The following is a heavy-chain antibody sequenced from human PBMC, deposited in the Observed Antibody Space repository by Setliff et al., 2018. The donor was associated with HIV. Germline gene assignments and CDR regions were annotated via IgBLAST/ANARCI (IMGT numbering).Heavy chain of an antibody. CDR1: EYTLTELS. J-gene: IGHJ3*02. CDR2: FDPEDGET. D-gene: IGHD3-22*01. CDR3: ARCYYDSSGPTDAFDI. V-gene: IGHV1-24*01. Sequence: ASVKVSCKVSEYTLTELSMHWVRQAPGKGLEWMGGFDPEDGETIYAQKFQGRVTITADESTSTAYMELSSLRSEDTAMYYCARCYYDSSGPTDAFDIWGQGTVVTVSS.